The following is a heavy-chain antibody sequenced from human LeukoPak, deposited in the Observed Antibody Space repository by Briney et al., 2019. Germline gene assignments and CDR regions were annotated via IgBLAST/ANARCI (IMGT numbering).Heavy chain of an antibody. V-gene: IGHV1-8*01. CDR2: MNPNNGNT. Sequence: GASVKVSCKASGYTFTSYDINWVRQATGQGLEWMGWMNPNNGNTGYAQKLQGRVTMTTDTSTSTAYMELRSLRSDDTAVYYCARDRAAGPYYFDYWGQGTLVTVSS. CDR3: ARDRAAGPYYFDY. J-gene: IGHJ4*02. D-gene: IGHD6-13*01. CDR1: GYTFTSYD.